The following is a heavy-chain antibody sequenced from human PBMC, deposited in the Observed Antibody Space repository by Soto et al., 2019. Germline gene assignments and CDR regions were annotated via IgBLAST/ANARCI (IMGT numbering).Heavy chain of an antibody. CDR1: GFTFSGYW. CDR2: IDGDGSRT. J-gene: IGHJ4*02. CDR3: ARELASYNDY. D-gene: IGHD1-1*01. Sequence: GGSLRLSCAASGFTFSGYWMHWVRQAPGKGLVWVSRIDGDGSRTNYADSVKGRFTISRDNAMNTLYLQMNSLRAEDTAVYYCARELASYNDYWGQGTLVTVSS. V-gene: IGHV3-74*01.